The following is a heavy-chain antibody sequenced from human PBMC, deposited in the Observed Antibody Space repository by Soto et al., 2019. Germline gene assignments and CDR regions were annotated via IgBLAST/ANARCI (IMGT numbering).Heavy chain of an antibody. CDR2: IFSNDEK. CDR3: ASTYSASWYRFDP. V-gene: IGHV2-26*01. CDR1: GFSFSNAGLG. Sequence: QVTVKESGPVLVKPTETLTLTCTVSGFSFSNAGLGVSWIRQPPGKAPEWLAHIFSNDEKSYSTSLKSRLTISKDTSKSQVVLIMTSMDPVDTATYYCASTYSASWYRFDPWGQGTLVTVAS. J-gene: IGHJ5*02. D-gene: IGHD6-13*01.